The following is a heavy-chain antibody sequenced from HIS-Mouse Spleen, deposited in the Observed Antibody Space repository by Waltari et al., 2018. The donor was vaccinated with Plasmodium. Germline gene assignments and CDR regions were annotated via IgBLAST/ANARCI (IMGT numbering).Heavy chain of an antibody. CDR3: AKEVLGYYDFWSRPDY. CDR2: ITYDGKNK. CDR1: GFTFSSYG. Sequence: QVQLVESGGGVVKPGRSLRLSCAGSGFTFSSYGMHWVRQASGKGVEWVAVITYDGKNKYYAYSVEGRFTISRANSKNPLYLQMNSLRAEDTAVYYCAKEVLGYYDFWSRPDYWGQGTLVTVSS. J-gene: IGHJ4*02. D-gene: IGHD3-3*01. V-gene: IGHV3-30*18.